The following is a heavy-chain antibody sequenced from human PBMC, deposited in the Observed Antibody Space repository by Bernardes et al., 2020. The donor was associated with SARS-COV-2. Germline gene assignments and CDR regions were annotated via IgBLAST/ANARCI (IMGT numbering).Heavy chain of an antibody. J-gene: IGHJ6*02. CDR2: ISWNSGSI. CDR3: ARDSALNVDYYYGMDV. Sequence: GGSLRLSCAASGFTFDDYAMHWVRQAPGKGLEWVSGISWNSGSIGYADSVKGRFTISRDNAKNTLYLQMNSLRAEDTAVYYCARDSALNVDYYYGMDVWGQGTTVTVSS. CDR1: GFTFDDYA. V-gene: IGHV3-9*01.